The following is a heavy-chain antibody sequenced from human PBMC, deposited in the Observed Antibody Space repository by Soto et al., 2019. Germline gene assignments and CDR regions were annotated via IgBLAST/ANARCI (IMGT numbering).Heavy chain of an antibody. D-gene: IGHD1-26*01. CDR1: GFSFSSYD. Sequence: GGSLRLSCAASGFSFSSYDIHWVRQAPGKGLEWVALISYDGSRKYYADSVKGLFTISRDNSKNTLYLEVNSLRTEDTAVYYCAKAYSGPFDVWGQGTMVTVSS. J-gene: IGHJ3*01. CDR3: AKAYSGPFDV. V-gene: IGHV3-30*18. CDR2: ISYDGSRK.